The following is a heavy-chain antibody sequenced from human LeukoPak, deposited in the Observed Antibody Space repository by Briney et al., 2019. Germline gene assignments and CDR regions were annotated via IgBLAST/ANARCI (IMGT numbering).Heavy chain of an antibody. CDR1: GFTFSNAW. CDR2: IKSKTDGGTT. J-gene: IGHJ4*02. V-gene: IGHV3-15*01. CDR3: TTDSLRLGELFGY. D-gene: IGHD3-16*01. Sequence: GGSLRLSCAASGFTFSNAWMSWVRQAPGKGREWVGRIKSKTDGGTTDYAAPVKGRFTISRDDSKNTLYLQMNSLKTEDTAVYYCTTDSLRLGELFGYWGQGTLVTVSS.